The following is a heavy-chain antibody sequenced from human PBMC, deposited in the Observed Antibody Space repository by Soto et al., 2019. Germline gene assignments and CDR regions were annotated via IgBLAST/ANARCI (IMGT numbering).Heavy chain of an antibody. J-gene: IGHJ4*02. D-gene: IGHD4-17*01. CDR3: TRPGADYGDDY. V-gene: IGHV3-73*01. CDR2: IRSKANNYAA. CDR1: GFTFSGSA. Sequence: GWSLRLSCAASGFTFSGSAMHWVRQASGEGLEWVGRIRSKANNYAAAYAASVRGRFTISRDDSKNTAYLQMNSLKTEDTAMYYCTRPGADYGDDYWGQGTLVTVSS.